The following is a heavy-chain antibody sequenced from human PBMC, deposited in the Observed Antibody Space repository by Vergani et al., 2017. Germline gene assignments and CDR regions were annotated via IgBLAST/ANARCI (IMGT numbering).Heavy chain of an antibody. J-gene: IGHJ4*02. V-gene: IGHV1-2*02. CDR1: GGTFTSSA. CDR2: ITPIFGTT. Sequence: QVQLVQSGAEVKKPGSSVKVSCKASGGTFTSSAMSWVRQAPGQGLEWMGGITPIFGTTNYAQKFQGRVIMTRDTSISTAYMELSRLRSDDTAGYYCARDSGIAAAEFDYWGQGTLVTVSS. CDR3: ARDSGIAAAEFDY. D-gene: IGHD6-13*01.